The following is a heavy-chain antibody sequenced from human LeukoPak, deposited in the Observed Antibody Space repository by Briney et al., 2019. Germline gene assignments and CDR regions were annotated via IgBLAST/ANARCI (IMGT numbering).Heavy chain of an antibody. CDR3: ARAGSSRFSVPYYFNY. V-gene: IGHV1-69*04. J-gene: IGHJ4*02. CDR1: GDTFSNYA. CDR2: IIPSLGTP. Sequence: SVKVSCKAYGDTFSNYAIGWVRQAPGQGLEWVGRIIPSLGTPNYAQKFQGRVTITADRSTTTAYMELSSLRFEDTAVYYCARAGSSRFSVPYYFNYWRQGTPVTVSS. D-gene: IGHD6-13*01.